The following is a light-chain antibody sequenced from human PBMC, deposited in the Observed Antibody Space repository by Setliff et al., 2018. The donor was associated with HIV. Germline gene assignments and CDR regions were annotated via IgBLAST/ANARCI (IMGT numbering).Light chain of an antibody. J-gene: IGLJ3*02. CDR3: SSYKTGNTLV. V-gene: IGLV2-14*01. CDR2: EVT. CDR1: TSDIGVSKY. Sequence: QSALAQPASVSGSPGQSITISCTGTTSDIGVSKYVSWYQQHPGRAPKLMIYEVTNRPSGVSDRFSGSKSGNTASLTISGLQAEDEADYYCSSYKTGNTLVFGG.